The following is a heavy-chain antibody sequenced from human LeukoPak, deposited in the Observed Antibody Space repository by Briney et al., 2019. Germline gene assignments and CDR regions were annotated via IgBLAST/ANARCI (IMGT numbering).Heavy chain of an antibody. D-gene: IGHD3-10*01. CDR3: AIGLYGSGVVFDY. J-gene: IGHJ4*02. CDR2: IIPIFGTA. Sequence: ASVKVSCKASGGTFSSYAISWVRQAPGQGLEWMGRIIPIFGTANYAQKFQGRVTITADESTSTAYMELSSLRSEDTAVYYCAIGLYGSGVVFDYWGQGTLVTVSS. CDR1: GGTFSSYA. V-gene: IGHV1-69*13.